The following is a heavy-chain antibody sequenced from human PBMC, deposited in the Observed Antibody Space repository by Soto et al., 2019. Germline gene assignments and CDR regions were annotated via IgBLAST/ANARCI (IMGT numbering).Heavy chain of an antibody. Sequence: SETLSLTCRVSGGSVGTGAYYWSWIRQPPGKGLEWIGYTLYSGSPNYNPSLQSLQSRVTISVDTSRNQFSLRLTSVTAADTALYYCARHDYYHRTFDIWGQGTLVTVS. D-gene: IGHD3-9*01. CDR1: GGSVGTGAYY. V-gene: IGHV4-61*08. CDR3: ARHDYYHRTFDI. J-gene: IGHJ3*02. CDR2: TLYSGSP.